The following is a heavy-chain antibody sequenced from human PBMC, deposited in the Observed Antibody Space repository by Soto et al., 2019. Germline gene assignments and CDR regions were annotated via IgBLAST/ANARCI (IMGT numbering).Heavy chain of an antibody. Sequence: ASVKVSCKASGYTFTSYFIHWVRQAPGQGLEWMGIINPSGGSTNYAQQFQGRVTMTRDTSTSTVYMELSSLRFEGTAVYYCARDEGYSSGWSQFDYWGQGTLVTVSS. D-gene: IGHD6-19*01. CDR3: ARDEGYSSGWSQFDY. J-gene: IGHJ4*02. V-gene: IGHV1-46*03. CDR2: INPSGGST. CDR1: GYTFTSYF.